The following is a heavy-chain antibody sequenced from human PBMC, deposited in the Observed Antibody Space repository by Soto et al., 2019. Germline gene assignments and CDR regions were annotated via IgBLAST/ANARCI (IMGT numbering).Heavy chain of an antibody. CDR2: ISSTTNYI. Sequence: VRQAPGKGLEWVSSISSTTNYIYYADSMKGRFTVSRDNAKNSVYLEMNSLSAEDTALYYCARESEDLTSNFDYWGQGTLVTVSS. V-gene: IGHV3-21*01. J-gene: IGHJ4*02. CDR3: ARESEDLTSNFDY.